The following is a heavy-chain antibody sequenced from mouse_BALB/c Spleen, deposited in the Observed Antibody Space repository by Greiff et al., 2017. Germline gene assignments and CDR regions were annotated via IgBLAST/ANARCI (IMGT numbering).Heavy chain of an antibody. D-gene: IGHD1-1*01. V-gene: IGHV1S56*01. J-gene: IGHJ3*01. CDR1: GYTFTSYY. Sequence: VQLQESGPELVKPGASVRISCKASGYTFTSYYIHWVKQRPGQGLEWIGWIYPGNVNTKYNEKFKGKATLTADKSSSTAYMQLSSLTSEDSAVYFCARDDYYGSSGYWGQGTLVTVSA. CDR2: IYPGNVNT. CDR3: ARDDYYGSSGY.